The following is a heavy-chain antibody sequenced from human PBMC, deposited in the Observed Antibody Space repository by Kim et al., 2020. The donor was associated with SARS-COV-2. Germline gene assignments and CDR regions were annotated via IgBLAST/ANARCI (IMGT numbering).Heavy chain of an antibody. Sequence: ASVKVSCKASGYTFTSYGISWVRQAPGQGLEWMGWISAYNGNTNYAQKLQGRVTMTTDTSTSTAYMELRSLRSDDTAVYYCARLRITMVRGVIVLGWFDPWGQGTLVTVSS. J-gene: IGHJ5*02. D-gene: IGHD3-10*01. CDR2: ISAYNGNT. V-gene: IGHV1-18*01. CDR1: GYTFTSYG. CDR3: ARLRITMVRGVIVLGWFDP.